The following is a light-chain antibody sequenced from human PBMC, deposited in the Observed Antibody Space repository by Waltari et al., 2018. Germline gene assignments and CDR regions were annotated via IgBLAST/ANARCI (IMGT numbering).Light chain of an antibody. V-gene: IGLV1-44*01. CDR3: ATWDDSLNGWV. CDR2: RNE. J-gene: IGLJ3*02. Sequence: LPQATTRHLTCRNEQRPYGVPDRFSGSKSGTSASLAISGRQFEDEADYSCATWDDSLNGWVFGGETKLTVL.